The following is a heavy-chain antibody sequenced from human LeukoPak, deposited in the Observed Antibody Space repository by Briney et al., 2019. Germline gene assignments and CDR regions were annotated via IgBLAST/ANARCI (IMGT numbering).Heavy chain of an antibody. J-gene: IGHJ3*02. Sequence: SETLSLTCTVSGGSISSSSYYWGWIRQPPGKGLEWIGSICYSGSTYYNPSLKSRVTISVDTSKNQFSLKLSSVTAADTAVYYCARVYGSGYDFRGAFDIWGQGTMVTVSS. D-gene: IGHD5-12*01. CDR2: ICYSGST. V-gene: IGHV4-39*07. CDR3: ARVYGSGYDFRGAFDI. CDR1: GGSISSSSYY.